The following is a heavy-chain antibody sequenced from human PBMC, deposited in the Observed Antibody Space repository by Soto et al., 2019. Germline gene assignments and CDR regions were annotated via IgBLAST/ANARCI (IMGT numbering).Heavy chain of an antibody. CDR2: IYYSGST. D-gene: IGHD3-16*01. J-gene: IGHJ6*02. CDR3: ARDPGGSWSNRYFYYGLDV. V-gene: IGHV4-59*01. CDR1: GGSITSDY. Sequence: SETLSLTCTVSGGSITSDYWSWIRQPPGKGLEWIGYIYYSGSTNYNPSLKTRVTISADTSKNQFSLKLSPVTAADTAVYFCARDPGGSWSNRYFYYGLDVWGQGTTVTVSS.